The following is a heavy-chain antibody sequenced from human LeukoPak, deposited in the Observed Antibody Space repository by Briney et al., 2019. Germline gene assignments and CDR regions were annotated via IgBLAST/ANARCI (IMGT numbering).Heavy chain of an antibody. J-gene: IGHJ5*02. CDR1: GYTFTSYY. D-gene: IGHD6-19*01. CDR2: INPSGGST. Sequence: ASVKVSCKASGYTFTSYYMHWVRQAPGQGLEWMGIINPSGGSTSYAQKFQGRVTMTRDTSTSTVYMELSSLRSEDTAVYYCARGLRRADPSNWFDPWGQGTLVTVSS. V-gene: IGHV1-46*01. CDR3: ARGLRRADPSNWFDP.